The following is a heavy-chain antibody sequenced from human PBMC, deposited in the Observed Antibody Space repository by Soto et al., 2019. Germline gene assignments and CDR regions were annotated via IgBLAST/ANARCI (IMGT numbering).Heavy chain of an antibody. CDR1: GFTSSSYS. CDR3: ARVDTAMVMRFSGMDV. V-gene: IGHV3-48*02. D-gene: IGHD5-18*01. CDR2: ISSSSSTI. J-gene: IGHJ6*02. Sequence: HPGGSLRLSCAASGFTSSSYSMDWVRQAPGKGLEWVSYISSSSSTIYYADSVKGRFTISRDNAKNSLYLQMDSLRDEDTAVYYCARVDTAMVMRFSGMDVWGQGTTVTVSS.